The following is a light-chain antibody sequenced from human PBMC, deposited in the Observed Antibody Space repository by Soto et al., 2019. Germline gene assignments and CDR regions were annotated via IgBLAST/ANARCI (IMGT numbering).Light chain of an antibody. Sequence: QLVLTQPPSASGTPGQRVTISCSGSSSNIGRNTVNWYQQLPGTAPKLLIYSNNQRPSGVPDRFSGSKSGTSASLAISGLQSEDEADYYCAAWDDSLNGFVFGTGTKVTVL. CDR1: SSNIGRNT. V-gene: IGLV1-44*01. CDR3: AAWDDSLNGFV. CDR2: SNN. J-gene: IGLJ1*01.